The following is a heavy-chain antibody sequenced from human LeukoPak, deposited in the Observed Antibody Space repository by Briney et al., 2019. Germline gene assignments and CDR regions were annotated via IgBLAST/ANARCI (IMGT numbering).Heavy chain of an antibody. CDR1: GYTFTSYD. J-gene: IGHJ4*02. D-gene: IGHD5-12*01. V-gene: IGHV1-8*03. CDR2: MNPNSGST. Sequence: ASVKVTCKASGYTFTSYDINWVRQATGQGLEWMGWMNPNSGSTGYAQKFQGRVTITRNTSISTAYMELSGLRSEDTAVYYCARGRSTGYPYYFEYWGQGTLVTVSA. CDR3: ARGRSTGYPYYFEY.